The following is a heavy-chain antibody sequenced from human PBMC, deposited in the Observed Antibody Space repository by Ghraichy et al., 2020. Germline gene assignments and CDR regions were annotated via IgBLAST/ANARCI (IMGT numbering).Heavy chain of an antibody. V-gene: IGHV4-61*01. J-gene: IGHJ4*02. CDR1: GGSVSSGSYY. CDR2: IYYSGST. D-gene: IGHD6-13*01. Sequence: SETLSLTCTVSGGSVSSGSYYWSWIRQPPGKGLEWIRYIYYSGSTNYNPSLKSRVTISVDTSKNQFSLKLSSVTAADTAVYYCARAGRIAAAGTGLYYFDYWGQGTLVTVSS. CDR3: ARAGRIAAAGTGLYYFDY.